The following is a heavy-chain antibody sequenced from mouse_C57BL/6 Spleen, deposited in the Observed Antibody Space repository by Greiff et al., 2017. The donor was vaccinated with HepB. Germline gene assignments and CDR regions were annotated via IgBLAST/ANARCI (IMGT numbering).Heavy chain of an antibody. Sequence: EVKLVESGGGLVKPGGSLKLSCAASGFTFSSYAMSWVRQTPEKRLEWVATISDGGSYTYYPDNVKGRFTISRDNAKNNLYLQMSHLKSEDTAMYYCARDDSNPSYAMDYWGQGTSVTVSS. D-gene: IGHD2-5*01. CDR2: ISDGGSYT. V-gene: IGHV5-4*01. CDR3: ARDDSNPSYAMDY. J-gene: IGHJ4*01. CDR1: GFTFSSYA.